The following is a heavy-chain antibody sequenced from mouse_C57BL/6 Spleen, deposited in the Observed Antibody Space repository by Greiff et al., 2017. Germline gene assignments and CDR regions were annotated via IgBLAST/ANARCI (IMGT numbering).Heavy chain of an antibody. CDR1: GFSLTSYG. D-gene: IGHD2-3*01. J-gene: IGHJ2*01. CDR3: AKPNYDGYYFDY. Sequence: QVQLKESGPGLVAPSQSLFITCTVSGFSLTSYGVSWVRQPPGKGLEWLGVIWGDGSTNYYSALISRLSISKDNSKSQVFLKLNSLQTDYTATYYCAKPNYDGYYFDYWGQGTTLTVSS. V-gene: IGHV2-3*01. CDR2: IWGDGST.